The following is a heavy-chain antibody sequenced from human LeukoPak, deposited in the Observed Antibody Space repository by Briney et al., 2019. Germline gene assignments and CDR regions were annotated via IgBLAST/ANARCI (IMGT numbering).Heavy chain of an antibody. V-gene: IGHV4-4*07. CDR1: GGSISSYY. CDR2: IYTSGST. J-gene: IGHJ5*02. D-gene: IGHD2-15*01. Sequence: SETLSLTCTVSGGSISSYYWSWIRRPAGKGLEWIGRIYTSGSTNYNPSLKSRVTMSVDTSKNQFSLKLSSVTAADTAVYYCARVPPHCSGGSCYPKWFDPWGQGTLVTVSS. CDR3: ARVPPHCSGGSCYPKWFDP.